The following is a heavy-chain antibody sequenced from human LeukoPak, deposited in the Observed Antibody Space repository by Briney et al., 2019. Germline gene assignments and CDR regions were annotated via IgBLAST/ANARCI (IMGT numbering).Heavy chain of an antibody. D-gene: IGHD2-21*02. CDR1: GFTFSSYS. J-gene: IGHJ4*02. V-gene: IGHV3-21*01. Sequence: GGSLRLSCAASGFTFSSYSMNWVRQAPGKGLEWVSSISSSSSYIYYADSVKDRFTISRDNAKNSLYLQMNSLRAEDTAVYYCAGAYCGGDCYPPGYWGQGTLVTVSS. CDR2: ISSSSSYI. CDR3: AGAYCGGDCYPPGY.